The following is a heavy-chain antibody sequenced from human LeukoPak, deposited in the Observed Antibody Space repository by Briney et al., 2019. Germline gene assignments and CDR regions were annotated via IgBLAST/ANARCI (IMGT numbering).Heavy chain of an antibody. CDR2: IYYSGST. J-gene: IGHJ4*02. CDR3: ARGLPLGYQLLGVYDY. Sequence: SETLSLTCTVSGGSISSSSYYWGWIRQPPGKGLEWIGSIYYSGSTYYNPSLKSRVTISVDTSKNQFSLKLSSVTAADTAVYYCARGLPLGYQLLGVYDYWGQGTLVTVSS. CDR1: GGSISSSSYY. V-gene: IGHV4-39*01. D-gene: IGHD2-2*01.